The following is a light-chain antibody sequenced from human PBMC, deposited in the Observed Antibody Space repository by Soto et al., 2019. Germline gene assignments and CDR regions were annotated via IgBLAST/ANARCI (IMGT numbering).Light chain of an antibody. J-gene: IGKJ1*01. Sequence: DVHMSQSPSSLSASVGYRFTITCQASQSISKSLNWYKQNPVKAPELLXYAASTLQDGVPSRFSGSGSGTDFTLTISSLQHEDFANYYCQQSYSSHTWTFGHGTKVDIK. CDR1: QSISKS. CDR3: QQSYSSHTWT. CDR2: AAS. V-gene: IGKV1-39*01.